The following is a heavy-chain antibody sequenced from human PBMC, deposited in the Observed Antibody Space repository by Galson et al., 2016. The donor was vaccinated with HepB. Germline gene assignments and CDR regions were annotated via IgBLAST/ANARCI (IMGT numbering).Heavy chain of an antibody. J-gene: IGHJ6*02. CDR1: GFALSSYG. CDR3: AKAATPVFYYHGMDV. CDR2: IDSSGHST. Sequence: SLRLSCAVSGFALSSYGMHWVRQVPGKGLEWVSAIDSSGHSTYYTDSVTGRFTISRDNSKNTLYLQMNSLRYEDTAVYYCAKAATPVFYYHGMDVWGQGTTVTVSS. V-gene: IGHV3-NL1*01.